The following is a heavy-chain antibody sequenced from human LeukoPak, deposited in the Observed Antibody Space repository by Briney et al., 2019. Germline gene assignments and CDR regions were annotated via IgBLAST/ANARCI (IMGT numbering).Heavy chain of an antibody. V-gene: IGHV3-7*03. CDR2: IKQDGGEK. Sequence: GGSLRLSCAASGFTFSNYWMSWVRQAPGKGLEWVANIKQDGGEKSFVDSVKGRFTISRDNTRKSVYLQMKSLRVEDTAVYYCARVSSSWYGLHPYYFDYWGQGTLVTVSS. J-gene: IGHJ4*02. CDR1: GFTFSNYW. CDR3: ARVSSSWYGLHPYYFDY. D-gene: IGHD6-13*01.